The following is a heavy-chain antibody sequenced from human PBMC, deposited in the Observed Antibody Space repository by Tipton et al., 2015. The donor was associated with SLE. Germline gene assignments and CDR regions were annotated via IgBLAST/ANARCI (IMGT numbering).Heavy chain of an antibody. CDR3: ARDLEVADAFDI. V-gene: IGHV4-34*01. J-gene: IGHJ3*02. Sequence: TLSLTCAVYGGSFSGYYWSWIRQPPGKGLEWIGEINHSGSTNYNPSLKSRVTISVDTSKNQFSLQLNSVTPEDTAVYYCARDLEVADAFDIWGQGTMVTVSS. CDR1: GGSFSGYY. D-gene: IGHD5-12*01. CDR2: INHSGST.